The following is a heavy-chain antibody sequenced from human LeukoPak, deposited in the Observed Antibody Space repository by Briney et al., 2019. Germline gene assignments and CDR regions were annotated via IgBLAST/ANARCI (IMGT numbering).Heavy chain of an antibody. D-gene: IGHD6-13*01. J-gene: IGHJ6*03. CDR3: ARVRQQLSRKYYYYYMDV. V-gene: IGHV1-69*06. CDR2: IIPIFGTA. CDR1: GYIFTGYY. Sequence: ASVKVSCKASGYIFTGYYMHWVRQAPGQGLEWMGGIIPIFGTANYAQKFQGRVTITADKSTSTAYMELSSLRSEDTAVYYCARVRQQLSRKYYYYYMDVWGKGTTVTVSS.